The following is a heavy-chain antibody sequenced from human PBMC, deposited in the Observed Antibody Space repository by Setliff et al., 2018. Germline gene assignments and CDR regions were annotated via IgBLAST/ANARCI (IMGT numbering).Heavy chain of an antibody. CDR3: AREGVDTRSSTDYRYYMDV. D-gene: IGHD5-18*01. J-gene: IGHJ6*03. CDR1: GGSFSSYG. V-gene: IGHV1-69*05. Sequence: SVKVSCKASGGSFSSYGITWVRQAPGQGLEWMGGTIPMFGTTNYAQKFQGRVTIITDESTSTAYMDLSSLRSEDTAVYFCAREGVDTRSSTDYRYYMDVWGKGTTVTVSS. CDR2: TIPMFGTT.